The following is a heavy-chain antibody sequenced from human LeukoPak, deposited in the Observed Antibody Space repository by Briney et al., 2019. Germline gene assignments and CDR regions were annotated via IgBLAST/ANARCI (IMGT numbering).Heavy chain of an antibody. Sequence: ASVKVSCKASGHTFTGYYMHWVRQAPGQGLEWMGRINPNSGGTNYAQKFQGRVTMTRDTSISTAYMELSRLRSDDTAVYYCAIIAVATSYGMDVWGQEATGTVSS. CDR2: INPNSGGT. V-gene: IGHV1-2*06. CDR3: AIIAVATSYGMDV. D-gene: IGHD6-19*01. J-gene: IGHJ6*02. CDR1: GHTFTGYY.